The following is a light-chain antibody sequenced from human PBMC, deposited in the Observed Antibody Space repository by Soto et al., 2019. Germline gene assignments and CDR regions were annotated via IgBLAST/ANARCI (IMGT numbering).Light chain of an antibody. CDR1: SSDVGAYNY. CDR2: EVS. Sequence: TQPASVTGSPGQSITISCTGASSDVGAYNYVSCYQQHTGKAPKLMIYEVSNRPSGVSNRFSGSKSGNTASLAISGLQAEDEADYYCSSYTSTSTLVFGTGTKVTVL. CDR3: SSYTSTSTLV. V-gene: IGLV2-14*01. J-gene: IGLJ1*01.